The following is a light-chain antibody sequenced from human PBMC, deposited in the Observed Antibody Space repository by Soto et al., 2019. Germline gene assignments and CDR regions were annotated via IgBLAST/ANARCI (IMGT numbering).Light chain of an antibody. Sequence: IQLTQSPSSLSASVGDRVTITCRASQGISSYLAWYHQKPGKAPKLLIYAASTLQSGVKSRFSGSGSGTDFTLTISSLQHEDFATYYCQQLNSYPLNFGGGTKVDIK. J-gene: IGKJ4*01. CDR3: QQLNSYPLN. CDR1: QGISSY. CDR2: AAS. V-gene: IGKV1-9*01.